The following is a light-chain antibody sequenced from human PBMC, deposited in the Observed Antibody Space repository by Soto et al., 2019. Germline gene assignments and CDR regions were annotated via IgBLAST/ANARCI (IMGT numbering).Light chain of an antibody. Sequence: DIQLTQSPSSLSASVGDRITITCQASQDIGNYLNWYQQKPGKAPKLLIYDAFTLESGVPSRFSGSGSGADVTFTISSLQPEDFATYYCQQYDNVPITFGQGTRLEIK. CDR1: QDIGNY. J-gene: IGKJ5*01. CDR3: QQYDNVPIT. V-gene: IGKV1-33*01. CDR2: DAF.